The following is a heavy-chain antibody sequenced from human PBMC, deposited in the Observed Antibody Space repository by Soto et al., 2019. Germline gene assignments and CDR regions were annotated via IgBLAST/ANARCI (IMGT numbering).Heavy chain of an antibody. Sequence: QVQLVESGGGVVQPGRSLTLSCAASEFTFSSYGIHWVRQAPGKGLEWVAIISYDGNNKQYADSVKGRFTISRENSKSTVHLQMNSLRVEDTAVYYCARDTYYHDSSGYYVFDYWGQGTLVTVSS. V-gene: IGHV3-30*03. CDR3: ARDTYYHDSSGYYVFDY. J-gene: IGHJ4*02. D-gene: IGHD3-22*01. CDR1: EFTFSSYG. CDR2: ISYDGNNK.